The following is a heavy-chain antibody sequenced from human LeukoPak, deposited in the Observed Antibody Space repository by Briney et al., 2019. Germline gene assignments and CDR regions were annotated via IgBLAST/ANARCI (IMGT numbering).Heavy chain of an antibody. CDR1: GGSISSNSYY. V-gene: IGHV4-39*07. D-gene: IGHD3-10*01. Sequence: SETLSLTCTVSGGSISSNSYYWGWVRQPPGTGLKWIGSIYHSGSTYYNPSLKSRVTISVDTSKNQFSLKLSSVTAADTAVYYCARVDYGSGSYTRFDPWGQGTLVTVSS. CDR2: IYHSGST. J-gene: IGHJ5*02. CDR3: ARVDYGSGSYTRFDP.